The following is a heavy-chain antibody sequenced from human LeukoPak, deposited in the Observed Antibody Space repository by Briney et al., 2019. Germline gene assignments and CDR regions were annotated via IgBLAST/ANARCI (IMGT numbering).Heavy chain of an antibody. CDR3: ARAPPSGYDNWFDP. CDR2: IYTSGST. D-gene: IGHD2-2*01. CDR1: GGSFSGYY. J-gene: IGHJ5*02. V-gene: IGHV4-59*10. Sequence: SETLSLTCAVYGGSFSGYYWSWIRQPAGKGLEWIGRIYTSGSTNYNPSLKSRVTMSVDTSKNQFSLKLSSVTAADTAVYYCARAPPSGYDNWFDPWGQGTLVTVSS.